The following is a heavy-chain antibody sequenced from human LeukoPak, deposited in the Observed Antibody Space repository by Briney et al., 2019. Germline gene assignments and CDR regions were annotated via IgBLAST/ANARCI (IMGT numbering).Heavy chain of an antibody. CDR1: GGSFSGYY. CDR2: INHSGST. CDR3: ARETSSGWSDENDY. J-gene: IGHJ4*02. V-gene: IGHV4-34*01. D-gene: IGHD6-19*01. Sequence: SETLSLTCAVYGGSFSGYYWSWIRQPPGKGLEWIGEINHSGSTNYNPSLKSRVTISVDTSKNQFSLKLSSVTAADTAVYYCARETSSGWSDENDYWGQGTLVTVSS.